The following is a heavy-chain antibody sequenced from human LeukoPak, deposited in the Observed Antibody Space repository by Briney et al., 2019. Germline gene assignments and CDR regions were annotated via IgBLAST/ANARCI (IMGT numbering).Heavy chain of an antibody. CDR1: GYTFTSYG. J-gene: IGHJ4*02. D-gene: IGHD3-10*01. CDR3: ARASAYYGSGSYNSFDY. CDR2: ISAYNGNT. Sequence: ASVKVSCKASGYTFTSYGISWVRQAPGQGLEWMGWISAYNGNTNYAQKLQGRVTMTTDTSTSTAYVELRSLRSDDTAVYYCARASAYYGSGSYNSFDYWGQGTLVTVSS. V-gene: IGHV1-18*01.